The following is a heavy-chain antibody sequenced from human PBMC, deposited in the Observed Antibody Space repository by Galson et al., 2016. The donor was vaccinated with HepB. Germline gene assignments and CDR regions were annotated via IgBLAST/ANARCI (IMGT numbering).Heavy chain of an antibody. CDR2: IYYSGST. V-gene: IGHV4-59*01. CDR1: RGSISSYY. Sequence: LSLTCKVSRGSISSYYWSWIRQPPGKGLEWIGYIYYSGSTNYNPSLKSRVTISVDTSKNQFSLKPSSMTAADTAFYYRGRGGSHYGMDVRGQGATVIVSS. J-gene: IGHJ6*02. CDR3: GRGGSHYGMDV.